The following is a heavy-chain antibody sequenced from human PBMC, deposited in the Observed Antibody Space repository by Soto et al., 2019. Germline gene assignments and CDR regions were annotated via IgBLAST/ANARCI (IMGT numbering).Heavy chain of an antibody. CDR1: GFTFSSYA. CDR3: ASPPEDAFDI. V-gene: IGHV3-30-3*01. Sequence: GGSLRLSCAASGFTFSSYAMHWVRQAPGKGLEWVAVISYDGSNKYYADSVKGRFTISRDNSKNTLYLQMNSLRAEDTDVYYCASPPEDAFDIWGQGTMVTVSS. CDR2: ISYDGSNK. J-gene: IGHJ3*02.